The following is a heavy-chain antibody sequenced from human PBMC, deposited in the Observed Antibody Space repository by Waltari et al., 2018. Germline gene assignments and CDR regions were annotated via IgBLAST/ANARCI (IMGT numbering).Heavy chain of an antibody. V-gene: IGHV3-11*06. CDR2: FFGSGRFT. J-gene: IGHJ6*01. Sequence: QVQLVEFGGGLVKPGGSLRLSCAASGFSFRDYHMYWIRQAPGKGLELVAFFFGSGRFTKYVGSVMGRFTISRDNAKKTLYLQMSSLRADDTAVYYCARDATAARLGAMGVWGQGTTVIVSS. CDR1: GFSFRDYH. D-gene: IGHD4-17*01. CDR3: ARDATAARLGAMGV.